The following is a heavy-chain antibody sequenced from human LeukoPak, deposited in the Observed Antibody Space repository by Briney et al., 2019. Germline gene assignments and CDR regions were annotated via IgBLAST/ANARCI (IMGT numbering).Heavy chain of an antibody. D-gene: IGHD3-10*01. J-gene: IGHJ4*02. CDR3: GGGVRGVRWIDY. CDR2: ISAYNGNT. V-gene: IGHV1-18*04. Sequence: ASVKVSCMASGYTFTIYGISWVRPTPEQGLEWMVCISAYNGNTNYTQKLQGRVTMTTDTSTSTAYMELRSLRSDDTAVYYCGGGVRGVRWIDYWGQGTLVTVSS. CDR1: GYTFTIYG.